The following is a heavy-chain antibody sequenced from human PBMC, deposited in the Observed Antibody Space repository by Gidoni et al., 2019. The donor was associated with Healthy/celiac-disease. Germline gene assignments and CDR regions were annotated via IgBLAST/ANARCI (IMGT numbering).Heavy chain of an antibody. CDR1: GFPFSSYA. D-gene: IGHD3-3*01. CDR3: ARDPPDRFWSGYDPPQFDY. Sequence: QVQLVESGGGVVQPGRSLRLSCAASGFPFSSYAMHWVRQAPGKGLEWVAVISYDGSNKYYADSVKGRFTISRDNSKNTLYLQMNSLRAEDTAVYYCARDPPDRFWSGYDPPQFDYWGQGTLVTVSS. V-gene: IGHV3-30-3*01. J-gene: IGHJ4*02. CDR2: ISYDGSNK.